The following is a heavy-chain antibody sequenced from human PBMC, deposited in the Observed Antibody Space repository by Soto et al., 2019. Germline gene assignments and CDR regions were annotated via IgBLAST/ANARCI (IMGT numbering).Heavy chain of an antibody. CDR1: GYSFSSYW. CDR3: ARQDSSGVDY. Sequence: GESLKISCKASGYSFSSYWIGWVRQMPGKGLEWMAIIFPGDSETRYSPSFQGQVTISADKSISTAYLQWSSLKTSDTAMYYCARQDSSGVDYWGQGTLVTVSS. J-gene: IGHJ4*02. V-gene: IGHV5-51*01. D-gene: IGHD6-19*01. CDR2: IFPGDSET.